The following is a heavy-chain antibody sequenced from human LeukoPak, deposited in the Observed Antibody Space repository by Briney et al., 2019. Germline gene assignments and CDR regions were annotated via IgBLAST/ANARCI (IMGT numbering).Heavy chain of an antibody. D-gene: IGHD2/OR15-2a*01. V-gene: IGHV1-2*02. CDR2: INPNSGGT. CDR1: GYTFTGYY. CDR3: AKGSRDEYFLDY. J-gene: IGHJ4*02. Sequence: ASVKVSCKASGYTFTGYYMHWVRQAPGQGLEWMGWINPNSGGTNYVQKFQGRVTMTRDTSISTAYMELSRLRADDTAVYYCAKGSRDEYFLDYWGQGTLVTVSS.